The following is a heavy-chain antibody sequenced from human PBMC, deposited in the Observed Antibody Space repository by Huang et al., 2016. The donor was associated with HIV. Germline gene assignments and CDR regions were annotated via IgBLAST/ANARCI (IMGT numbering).Heavy chain of an antibody. D-gene: IGHD6-13*01. CDR3: AAHGRIVGIPAAPLRFDP. Sequence: QLQLQESGPGLVKPSETLSLTCTVSGGSISSSSYYWGWIRQPPGKGLEWIGSSYHSGTTDDKPSLKGRVTISVDTSRTQFSLKLSSVTAADTAVYYCAAHGRIVGIPAAPLRFDPWGQGTLVTVSS. CDR2: SYHSGTT. V-gene: IGHV4-39*01. CDR1: GGSISSSSYY. J-gene: IGHJ5*02.